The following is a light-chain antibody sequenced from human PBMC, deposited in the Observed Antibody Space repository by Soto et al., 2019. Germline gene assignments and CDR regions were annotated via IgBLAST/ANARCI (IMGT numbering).Light chain of an antibody. CDR1: QRISYY. CDR2: AAS. Sequence: DIQMTQSPSSLSVPVGDRVTITCLASQRISYYLNWFQQKPGRAPKLLIYAASSLEAGVPSRYSGSGSGTDFTLTISSLQPEDFATYYCQQSYSTPSAFGQGTRLEIK. CDR3: QQSYSTPSA. V-gene: IGKV1-39*01. J-gene: IGKJ5*01.